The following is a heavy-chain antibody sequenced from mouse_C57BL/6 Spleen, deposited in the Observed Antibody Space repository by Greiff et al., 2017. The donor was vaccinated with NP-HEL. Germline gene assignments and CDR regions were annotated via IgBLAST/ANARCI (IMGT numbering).Heavy chain of an antibody. Sequence: QVQLKESGPGLVQPSQSLSITCTVSGFSLTSYGVHWVRQSPGKGLEWLGVIWSGGSTDYNAAFISRLSISKDNSKSQVFFKMNSLQADDTAIYYCARKGDYYGSRSGYYAMDYWGQGTSVTVSS. CDR2: IWSGGST. V-gene: IGHV2-2*01. J-gene: IGHJ4*01. CDR3: ARKGDYYGSRSGYYAMDY. D-gene: IGHD1-1*01. CDR1: GFSLTSYG.